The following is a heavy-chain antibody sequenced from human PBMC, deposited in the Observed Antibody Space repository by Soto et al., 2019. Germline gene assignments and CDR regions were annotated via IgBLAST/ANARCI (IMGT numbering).Heavy chain of an antibody. J-gene: IGHJ6*02. Sequence: SETLSLTCTVSGGSISSGDYYWSWIRQPPGKGLEWIGYIYYSGSTYYNPSLKSRVTISVDTSKNQFSLKLSSVTAADTAVYYCARDVATMVRGVIVGYYSSGMDVWGQGTTVTAP. CDR1: GGSISSGDYY. CDR2: IYYSGST. CDR3: ARDVATMVRGVIVGYYSSGMDV. D-gene: IGHD3-10*01. V-gene: IGHV4-30-4*01.